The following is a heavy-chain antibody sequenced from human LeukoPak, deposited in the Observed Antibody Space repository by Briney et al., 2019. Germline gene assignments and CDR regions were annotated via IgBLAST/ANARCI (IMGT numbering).Heavy chain of an antibody. J-gene: IGHJ3*02. CDR1: GFTFSSYS. Sequence: RAGGSLRLSCAASGFTFSSYSMNWVRQAPGKGLEWVSSISSSSSYIYYADSVKGRFTISRDNAKNSLYLQMNSLRAEDTAVYYCARVRVGVRGVLGAFDIWGQGTMVTVSS. CDR3: ARVRVGVRGVLGAFDI. CDR2: ISSSSSYI. V-gene: IGHV3-21*01. D-gene: IGHD3-10*01.